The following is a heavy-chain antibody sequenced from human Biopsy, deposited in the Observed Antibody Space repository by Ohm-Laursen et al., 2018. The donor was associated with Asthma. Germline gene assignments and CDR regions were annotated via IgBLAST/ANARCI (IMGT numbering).Heavy chain of an antibody. CDR3: ARHWNWGSFFDY. Sequence: GTLSLTCTVSGGSITSSSYYWGWTRQPPGKGLEWIGSISYTGNTDIPSLRSRVTLSVDTSKNNFSLKLTSVTAADTAVFYCARHWNWGSFFDYWGQGMLVTVSS. J-gene: IGHJ4*02. D-gene: IGHD7-27*01. CDR1: GGSITSSSYY. CDR2: ISYTGNT. V-gene: IGHV4-39*01.